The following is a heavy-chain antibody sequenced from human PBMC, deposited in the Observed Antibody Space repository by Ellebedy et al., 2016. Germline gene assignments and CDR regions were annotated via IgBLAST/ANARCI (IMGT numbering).Heavy chain of an antibody. V-gene: IGHV5-10-1*01. J-gene: IGHJ4*02. CDR1: GYSFTNYW. Sequence: GESLKISXKGSGYSFTNYWISWVRQKPGKGLEWMGRMNPSDSYTDYSPSFQGHVTMSADESISTAYLQWNSLKASDTAIYYCARHRGYGSHDYWGQGSLVTVCS. CDR3: ARHRGYGSHDY. D-gene: IGHD5-18*01. CDR2: MNPSDSYT.